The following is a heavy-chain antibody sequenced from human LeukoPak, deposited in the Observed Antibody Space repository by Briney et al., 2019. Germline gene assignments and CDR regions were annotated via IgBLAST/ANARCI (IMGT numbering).Heavy chain of an antibody. J-gene: IGHJ4*02. D-gene: IGHD1/OR15-1a*01. CDR3: ARHGAPGRKQSYPN. CDR2: INPNSGGT. CDR1: GYTFTGYY. Sequence: ASVKVSCKASGYTFTGYYMHWVRQAPGQGLEWMGWINPNSGGTNYAQKFQGRVTMTRDTSISTAYMELSRLRSDDTAVYYCARHGAPGRKQSYPNWGQGTLVTVSS. V-gene: IGHV1-2*02.